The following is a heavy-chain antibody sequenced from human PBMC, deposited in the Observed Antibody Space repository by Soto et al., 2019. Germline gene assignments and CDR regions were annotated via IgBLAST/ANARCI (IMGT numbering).Heavy chain of an antibody. CDR3: ARDRGRYCSSTSCYSEDDAFDI. J-gene: IGHJ3*02. CDR1: GGSISSGGYY. CDR2: IYYSGST. D-gene: IGHD2-2*01. Sequence: QVQLQESGPGLVKPSQTLSLTCTVSGGSISSGGYYWSWIRQHPGKGLEWIGYIYYSGSTYYNPSIKRRVTISVDTSKNQFSLKLSSVTAANTAVYYCARDRGRYCSSTSCYSEDDAFDIWGQGTMVTVSS. V-gene: IGHV4-31*03.